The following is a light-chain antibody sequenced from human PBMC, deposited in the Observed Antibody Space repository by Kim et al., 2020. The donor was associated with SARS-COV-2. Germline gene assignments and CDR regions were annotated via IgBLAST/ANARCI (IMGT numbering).Light chain of an antibody. CDR3: SAWDSSLSAVV. J-gene: IGLJ2*01. CDR2: GNN. V-gene: IGLV10-54*01. CDR1: SNKGGSQG. Sequence: QPATATCTGNSNKGGSQGAAWQQQHRGEPPKLLSCGNNNRPSGISESLSASRSGNTASLTITGLQPEDEADYYCSAWDSSLSAVVFGGGTKLTVL.